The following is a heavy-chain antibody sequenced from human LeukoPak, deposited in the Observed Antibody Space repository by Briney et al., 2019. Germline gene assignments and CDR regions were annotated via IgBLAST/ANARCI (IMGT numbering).Heavy chain of an antibody. CDR3: ASKGSSWSYAFDI. CDR1: GFTFSSYS. J-gene: IGHJ3*02. D-gene: IGHD6-13*01. V-gene: IGHV3-21*01. CDR2: ISSSSSYI. Sequence: PGGSLRLSXAASGFTFSSYSMNWVRQAPGKGLEWVSAISSSSSYIYYADSVKGRFTISRDNAKNSLYLQMNSLRADDTAVYYCASKGSSWSYAFDIWGQGTMVTVSS.